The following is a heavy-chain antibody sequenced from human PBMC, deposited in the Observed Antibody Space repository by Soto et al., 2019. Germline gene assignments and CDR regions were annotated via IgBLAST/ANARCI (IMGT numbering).Heavy chain of an antibody. J-gene: IGHJ6*02. CDR1: GGSISSGGYS. CDR3: ARRRGFTYYYGMDV. V-gene: IGHV4-30-2*01. CDR2: IYHSGST. Sequence: QLQLQESGSGLVKPSQTLSLTCAVSGGSISSGGYSWGWIRQPPGKGLKLLGYIYHSGSTYYNPSLKSRITMSVDRTKNQFSLKLSSVTAADTAVYYCARRRGFTYYYGMDVWGQGTTVTVSS. D-gene: IGHD5-12*01.